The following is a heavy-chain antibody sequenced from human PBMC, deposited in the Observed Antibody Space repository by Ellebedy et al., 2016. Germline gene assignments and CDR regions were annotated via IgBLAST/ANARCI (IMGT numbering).Heavy chain of an antibody. CDR2: IYYSGST. CDR1: GGSFSGYY. J-gene: IGHJ5*02. CDR3: ARNVVSESHLDWFDP. D-gene: IGHD2-15*01. Sequence: SETLSLTXAVYGGSFSGYYWGWIRQPPGKGLEWIGSIYYSGSTYYNPSLKSRVTISVDTSKNQFSLKLSSVTAADTAVYYCARNVVSESHLDWFDPWGQGTLVTVSS. V-gene: IGHV4-34*01.